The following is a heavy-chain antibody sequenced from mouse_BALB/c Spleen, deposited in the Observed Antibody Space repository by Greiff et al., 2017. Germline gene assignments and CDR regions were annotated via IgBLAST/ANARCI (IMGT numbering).Heavy chain of an antibody. D-gene: IGHD2-3*01. Sequence: VKLMESGPGLVAPSQSLSITCTVSGFSLTSYGVHWVRQPPGKGLEWLGVIWAGGSTNYNSALMSRLSISKDNSKSQVFLKMNSLQTDDTAMYYCARAPIYDGYYYAMDYWGQGTSVTVSS. J-gene: IGHJ4*01. CDR3: ARAPIYDGYYYAMDY. V-gene: IGHV2-9*02. CDR2: IWAGGST. CDR1: GFSLTSYG.